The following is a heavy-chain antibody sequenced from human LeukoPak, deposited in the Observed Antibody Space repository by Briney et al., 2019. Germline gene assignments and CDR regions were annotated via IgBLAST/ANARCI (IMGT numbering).Heavy chain of an antibody. CDR1: GFTFSSYA. D-gene: IGHD3-16*02. Sequence: PGGHLRLSCSASGFTFSSYAMHWVRQAPGKGLEYVSATSSNGGSTYYADSVKGRFTISTDNSKNTLYLQMSSLKAEDTAVYYCVTGDYVGGRYRHFFGYWGQGTLVTVSS. V-gene: IGHV3-64D*06. CDR3: VTGDYVGGRYRHFFGY. CDR2: TSSNGGST. J-gene: IGHJ4*02.